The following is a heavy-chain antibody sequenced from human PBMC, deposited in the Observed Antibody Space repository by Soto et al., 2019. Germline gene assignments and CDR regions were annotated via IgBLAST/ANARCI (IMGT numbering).Heavy chain of an antibody. CDR2: INPNSGGT. CDR1: GYTFTGYY. Sequence: GASVKVSCKASGYTFTGYYMHWVRQAPGQGLEWMGWINPNSGGTNYAQKFQGWVTMTRDTSISTAYMELSRLRSDDTAVYYCARGGRKAPRRKNNWSDPWGQGPLVTVS. D-gene: IGHD6-6*01. J-gene: IGHJ5*02. CDR3: ARGGRKAPRRKNNWSDP. V-gene: IGHV1-2*04.